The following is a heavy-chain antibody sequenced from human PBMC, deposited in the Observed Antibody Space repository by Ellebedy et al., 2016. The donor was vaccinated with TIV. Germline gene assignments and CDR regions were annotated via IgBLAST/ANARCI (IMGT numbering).Heavy chain of an antibody. D-gene: IGHD2-15*01. CDR2: ISYDGSNK. CDR3: ARGGGYCSGGSCYSDWFDP. J-gene: IGHJ5*02. Sequence: GESLKISXAASGFTFSSYAMHWVRQAPGKGLEWVAVISYDGSNKYYADSVKGRFTISRDNSKNTLYLQMNSLRAEDTAVYYCARGGGYCSGGSCYSDWFDPWGQGTLVTVSS. V-gene: IGHV3-30-3*01. CDR1: GFTFSSYA.